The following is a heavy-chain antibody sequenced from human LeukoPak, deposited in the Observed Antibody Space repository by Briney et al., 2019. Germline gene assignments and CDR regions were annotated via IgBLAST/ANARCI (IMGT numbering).Heavy chain of an antibody. D-gene: IGHD6-19*01. Sequence: SETLSLTCAVYGGSFSGYYWSWIRQPPGKGLEWIGEINHSGSTNYNPSLKSRVTISVDTSKNQFSLKLSSVTAADTAVYYCARESSRGWWRFDYWGQGTLVTVSS. V-gene: IGHV4-34*01. CDR3: ARESSRGWWRFDY. J-gene: IGHJ4*02. CDR2: INHSGST. CDR1: GGSFSGYY.